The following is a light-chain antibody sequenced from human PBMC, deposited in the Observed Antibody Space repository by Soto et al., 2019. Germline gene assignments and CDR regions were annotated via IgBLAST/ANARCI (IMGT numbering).Light chain of an antibody. J-gene: IGKJ4*01. Sequence: EIVLMQSPGTLSLSPGERATLSCRASQSVSNNYVAWYQQKPGQAPRLLIAGASSRATGIPDRFSGSGSGTDFTLTISRLEPEDFAVYYCRQYGTSPPLTFGGGTKVEIK. CDR3: RQYGTSPPLT. CDR2: GAS. CDR1: QSVSNNY. V-gene: IGKV3-20*01.